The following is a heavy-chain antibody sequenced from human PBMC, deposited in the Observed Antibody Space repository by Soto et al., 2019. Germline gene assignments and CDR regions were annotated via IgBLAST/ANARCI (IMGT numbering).Heavy chain of an antibody. Sequence: PSETLSLTCAVSGYSISSGYYWSWIRQPPGKGLEWIGEINHSGSTNYNPSLKSRVTISVDTSKNQFSLKLSSVTAADTAVYYCARSYSSSWSIRTHSFDYWGQGTLVTVSS. CDR2: INHSGST. CDR1: GYSISSGYY. CDR3: ARSYSSSWSIRTHSFDY. D-gene: IGHD6-13*01. V-gene: IGHV4-34*01. J-gene: IGHJ4*02.